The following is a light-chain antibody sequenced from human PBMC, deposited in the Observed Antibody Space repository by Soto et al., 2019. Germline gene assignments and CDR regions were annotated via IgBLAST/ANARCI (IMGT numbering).Light chain of an antibody. Sequence: QSALTQPASVSGSPGQSITISCTGTSSDFGSYNYVSWYQQHPGKAPKLMIYEVSNRPSGVSNRFSGSKSGNTASLTISGLQAEDEADYYCNSYTSTTTWVFGTGTKLTVL. CDR3: NSYTSTTTWV. J-gene: IGLJ1*01. CDR2: EVS. V-gene: IGLV2-14*01. CDR1: SSDFGSYNY.